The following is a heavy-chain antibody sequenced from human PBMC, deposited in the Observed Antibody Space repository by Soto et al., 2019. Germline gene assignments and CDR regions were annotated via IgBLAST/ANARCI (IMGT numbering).Heavy chain of an antibody. J-gene: IGHJ6*02. V-gene: IGHV4-31*03. Sequence: QVQLRESGPGLVKPSQTLSLTCTVSDDSIRSGGYFWSWIRQHPGRGLEWIGFISYSGSTYYNPSLKSRVTISLDTSKKQFSLMLTSVTAADTAVYYCARDRGSFWSAYSYYYGMDVWGQGTTVTVSS. D-gene: IGHD3-3*01. CDR2: ISYSGST. CDR1: DDSIRSGGYF. CDR3: ARDRGSFWSAYSYYYGMDV.